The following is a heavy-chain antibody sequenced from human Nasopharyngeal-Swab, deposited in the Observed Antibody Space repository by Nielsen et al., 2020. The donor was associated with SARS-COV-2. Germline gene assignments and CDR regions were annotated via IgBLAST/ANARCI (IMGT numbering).Heavy chain of an antibody. CDR2: ISYDGSNK. Sequence: KALKISCAASGFTFSRYTMHWVRQAPGKGLEWVAVISYDGSNKYYADSVKGRFTISRDISKNTLYLQMNSLRAEDTAVFYCASTPLDSSGYYYAFHYWGRGTLVTVSS. CDR1: GFTFSRYT. J-gene: IGHJ4*02. CDR3: ASTPLDSSGYYYAFHY. D-gene: IGHD3-22*01. V-gene: IGHV3-30-3*01.